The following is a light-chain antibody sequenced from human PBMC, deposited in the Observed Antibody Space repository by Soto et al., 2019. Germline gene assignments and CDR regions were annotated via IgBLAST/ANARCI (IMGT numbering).Light chain of an antibody. CDR3: QQYNSWYT. V-gene: IGKV1-5*03. CDR1: ESVSSW. J-gene: IGKJ2*01. CDR2: KAS. Sequence: DIQMTQSPSALSASVGDSVTITCRASESVSSWLAWYQQQPGKAPKLLIYKASILGSGVASRFSGGGSGTEFTLTIRSPQPEDFATYYCQQYNSWYTFGQGTKLEIK.